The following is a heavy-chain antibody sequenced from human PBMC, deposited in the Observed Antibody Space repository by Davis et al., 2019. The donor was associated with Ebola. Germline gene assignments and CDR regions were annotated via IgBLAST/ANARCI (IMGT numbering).Heavy chain of an antibody. J-gene: IGHJ4*02. V-gene: IGHV4-39*01. CDR2: IYYSGST. Sequence: SETLSLTCTVSSGSISSSSYYWGWIRQPPGKGLEWIGSIYYSGSTYYNPSLKSRVTISVDTSKNQFSLKLSSVTAADTAVYYCARGRDFWSGYTLGMSYWGQGTLVTVSS. CDR1: SGSISSSSYY. CDR3: ARGRDFWSGYTLGMSY. D-gene: IGHD3-3*01.